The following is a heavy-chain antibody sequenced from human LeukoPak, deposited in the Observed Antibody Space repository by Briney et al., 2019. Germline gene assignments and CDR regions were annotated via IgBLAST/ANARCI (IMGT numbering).Heavy chain of an antibody. V-gene: IGHV4-59*08. J-gene: IGHJ4*02. CDR1: GGSLSNYY. CDR3: ARTWALKWDHPGQFEY. Sequence: AETLSLTCTVSGGSLSNYYWNWMRQSPGKTLEWIGFVYYKGTTNYNPSLRSRVTMSVDMSRNQFYLSLTSVTAEDTAVYYCARTWALKWDHPGQFEYWGQGRLVTV. D-gene: IGHD1-26*01. CDR2: VYYKGTT.